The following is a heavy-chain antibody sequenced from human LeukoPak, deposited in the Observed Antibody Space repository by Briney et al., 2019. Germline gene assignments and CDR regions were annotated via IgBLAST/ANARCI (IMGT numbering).Heavy chain of an antibody. CDR3: AKDYTVTTSYFDY. V-gene: IGHV3-23*01. CDR1: GFSFSSYA. D-gene: IGHD4-17*01. Sequence: GGSLRLSCAASGFSFSSYAMSWVRQGPGKGLEWVSGISGSGGSTYNADSVKGRFTISRDNSKNTLYLQMNSLRAEDTAVYYCAKDYTVTTSYFDYWGQGALVTVSS. CDR2: ISGSGGST. J-gene: IGHJ4*02.